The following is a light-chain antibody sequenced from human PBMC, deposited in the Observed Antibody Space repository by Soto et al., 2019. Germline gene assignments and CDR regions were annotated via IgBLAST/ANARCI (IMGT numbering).Light chain of an antibody. J-gene: IGLJ2*01. CDR1: AGPVTSSHN. CDR2: DAT. V-gene: IGLV7-46*01. Sequence: QAVVTQEPSLTVSPGGTVTLTCGSSAGPVTSSHNPYWFQQKPGQAPKTLICDATKKFSWNPARFSGSLLGGKAALTLSGAQPDDEAVYYCLVSYSGSRPVVFGGGTKVTVL. CDR3: LVSYSGSRPVV.